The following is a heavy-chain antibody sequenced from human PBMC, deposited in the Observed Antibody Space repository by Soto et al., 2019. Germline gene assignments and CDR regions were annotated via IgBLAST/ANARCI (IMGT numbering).Heavy chain of an antibody. CDR2: IFHSGAT. D-gene: IGHD4-17*01. CDR3: ARLLNYGEENWFDP. J-gene: IGHJ5*02. V-gene: IGHV4-4*02. Sequence: SETLSLTCTVSNGSLSSSDWWSWVRQPPGKGLEWIGEIFHSGATNYNPSFKSRVTISIDKSKKQFSLNLGSVTAADTAVYYCARLLNYGEENWFDPWGQGTLVTVSS. CDR1: NGSLSSSDW.